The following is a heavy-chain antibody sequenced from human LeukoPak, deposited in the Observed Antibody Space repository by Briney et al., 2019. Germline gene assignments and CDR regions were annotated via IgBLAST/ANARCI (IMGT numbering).Heavy chain of an antibody. CDR3: ARNTDYYGSGTYGYFDH. J-gene: IGHJ2*01. Sequence: GGSLRLSCAPSGLAVSSTFMSWVRQAPGRGLEWDSIIYSGGTTHYADSVKGRFTISRDNAKNMLYLQMDSLRVGDTAIYYCARNTDYYGSGTYGYFDHWGRGTLVTVSS. CDR1: GLAVSSTF. CDR2: IYSGGTT. D-gene: IGHD3-10*01. V-gene: IGHV3-53*01.